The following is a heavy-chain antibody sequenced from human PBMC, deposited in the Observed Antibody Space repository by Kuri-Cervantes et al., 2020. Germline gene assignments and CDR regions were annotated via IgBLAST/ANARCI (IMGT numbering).Heavy chain of an antibody. Sequence: SGPTLVKPTKTLTLTCTFSGLPLSTSGLCVSWIRQPPGKALEWLALIYWNDDKRYSPSLKSRLTITKDTSKNQVVLTMTNMDPVDTATYYCAHSRYYDFWSGYSTKEPYFVYWGHGTLVTVSS. J-gene: IGHJ4*01. D-gene: IGHD3-3*01. CDR1: GLPLSTSGLC. CDR3: AHSRYYDFWSGYSTKEPYFVY. CDR2: IYWNDDK. V-gene: IGHV2-5*01.